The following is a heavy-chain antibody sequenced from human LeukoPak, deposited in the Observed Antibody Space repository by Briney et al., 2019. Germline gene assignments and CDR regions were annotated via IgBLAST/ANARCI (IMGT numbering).Heavy chain of an antibody. CDR2: INPSGGST. V-gene: IGHV1-46*01. CDR3: ARTSIRDGLTPTFDY. Sequence: ASVKVSCKASGYTFTSYYMHWVRQAPGRGLEWMGIINPSGGSTSYAQKFQGRVTMTRDTSTSTVYMELSSLRSEDTAVYYCARTSIRDGLTPTFDYWGQGTLVTASS. CDR1: GYTFTSYY. D-gene: IGHD5-24*01. J-gene: IGHJ4*02.